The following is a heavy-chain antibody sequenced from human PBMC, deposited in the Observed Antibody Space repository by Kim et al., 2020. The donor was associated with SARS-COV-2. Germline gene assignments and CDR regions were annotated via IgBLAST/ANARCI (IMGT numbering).Heavy chain of an antibody. CDR3: ARDTKLIPFDD. CDR2: IRGDGGCI. CDR1: GFTFDDYA. J-gene: IGHJ4*02. Sequence: GGSLRLSCAASGFTFDDYAMHWVRQTPGKGLEWVSVIRGDGGCIYYADSVKGRFTISRDNSKNSLYLQMNSLITEDTALYYCARDTKLIPFDDWGQGTLVTVSS. V-gene: IGHV3-43*02. D-gene: IGHD2-21*01.